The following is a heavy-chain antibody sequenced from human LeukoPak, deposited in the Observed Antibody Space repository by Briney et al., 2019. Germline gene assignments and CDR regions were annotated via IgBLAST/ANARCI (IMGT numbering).Heavy chain of an antibody. CDR3: ARTYYDILGGGYFDY. V-gene: IGHV4-30-2*01. Sequence: SETLSLTCTVSGGSISSGGYYWSWIRQPPGKGLEWIGYIYHSGSTYYNPSLKSRVTISVDRSKNQFSLKLSSVTAADTAVYYCARTYYDILGGGYFDYWGQGTLVTVSS. D-gene: IGHD3-9*01. J-gene: IGHJ4*02. CDR2: IYHSGST. CDR1: GGSISSGGYY.